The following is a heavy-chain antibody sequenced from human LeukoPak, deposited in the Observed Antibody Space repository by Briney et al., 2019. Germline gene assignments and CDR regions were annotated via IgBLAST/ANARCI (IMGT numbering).Heavy chain of an antibody. CDR1: GFTFSSYS. Sequence: GGSLRLSCAASGFTFSSYSMNWVRQAPGRGLEWGSSISSSSSYIYSADSVKGRFTISRDNAKNSLYLQMNSLRAEDTAVYYCARDEYGSGSGNWFDPWGQGTLVTVSS. D-gene: IGHD3-10*01. CDR3: ARDEYGSGSGNWFDP. CDR2: ISSSSSYI. J-gene: IGHJ5*02. V-gene: IGHV3-21*01.